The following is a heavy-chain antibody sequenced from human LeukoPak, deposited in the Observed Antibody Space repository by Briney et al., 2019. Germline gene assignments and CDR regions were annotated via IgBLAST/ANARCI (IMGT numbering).Heavy chain of an antibody. CDR3: AKVPPYGNENWFDP. CDR1: GGSISSGGYY. Sequence: PSETLSLTCTVSGGSISSGGYYWSWIRQHPGKGLEWIGYIYYSGSTYYNPSLKSRVTISVDTSKNQFSLKLSSVTAADTAVYYCAKVPPYGNENWFDPWGQGTLVTVSS. D-gene: IGHD1-1*01. V-gene: IGHV4-31*03. J-gene: IGHJ5*02. CDR2: IYYSGST.